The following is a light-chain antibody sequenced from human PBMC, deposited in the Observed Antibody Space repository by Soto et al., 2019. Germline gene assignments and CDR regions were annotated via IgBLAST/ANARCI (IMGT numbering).Light chain of an antibody. CDR1: STDVGAYNY. J-gene: IGLJ2*01. CDR3: SSYTTSSTVV. Sequence: QSALTQPASVSGSPGQSITISCTGTSTDVGAYNYVSWYQQQPGKAPKLMIYEVNNRPSGVSHRFSGSKSANTASLTISGLQAEDEAAYYCSSYTTSSTVVFGGGTKVTVL. V-gene: IGLV2-14*01. CDR2: EVN.